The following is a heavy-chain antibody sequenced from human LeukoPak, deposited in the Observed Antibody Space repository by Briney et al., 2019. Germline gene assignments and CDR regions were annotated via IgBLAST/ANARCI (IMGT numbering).Heavy chain of an antibody. Sequence: PGGSLRLSCAASGFTFSDYYMSWIRQAPGKGLEWVSYISSSGSTIYYADSVKDRFTISRDNAKNSLYLQMNSLKTEDTAVYYCTRDMYQLIFLTYYYYGMDVWGQGTTVTVSS. CDR2: ISSSGSTI. D-gene: IGHD2-2*01. J-gene: IGHJ6*02. CDR3: TRDMYQLIFLTYYYYGMDV. CDR1: GFTFSDYY. V-gene: IGHV3-11*01.